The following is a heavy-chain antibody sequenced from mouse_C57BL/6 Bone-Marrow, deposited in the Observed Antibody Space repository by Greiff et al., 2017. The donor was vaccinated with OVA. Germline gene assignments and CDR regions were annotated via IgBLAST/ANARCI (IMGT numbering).Heavy chain of an antibody. J-gene: IGHJ3*01. D-gene: IGHD1-1*01. CDR3: ARRYYGPWFAY. CDR1: GFTFSSYG. CDR2: ISSGGSYT. V-gene: IGHV5-6*01. Sequence: EVQGVESGGDLVKPGGSLKLSCAASGFTFSSYGMSWVRQTPDKRLEWVATISSGGSYTYYPDSVKGRFTISRDNAKNTLYLQMSSLKSEDTAMYYCARRYYGPWFAYWGQGTLVTVSA.